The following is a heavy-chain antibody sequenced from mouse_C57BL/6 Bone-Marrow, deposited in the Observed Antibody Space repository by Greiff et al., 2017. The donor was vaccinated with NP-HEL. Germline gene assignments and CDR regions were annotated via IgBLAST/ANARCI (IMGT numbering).Heavy chain of an antibody. J-gene: IGHJ4*01. V-gene: IGHV5-4*03. D-gene: IGHD2-5*01. CDR2: ISDGGSYT. CDR1: GFTFSSYA. CDR3: ARSYYSNYRRGYAMDY. Sequence: EVKLQESGGGLVKPGGSLKLSCAASGFTFSSYAMSWVRQTPEKRLEWVATISDGGSYTYYPDNVKGRFTISRDNAKNNLYLQMSHLKSEDTAMYYCARSYYSNYRRGYAMDYWGQGTSVTVSS.